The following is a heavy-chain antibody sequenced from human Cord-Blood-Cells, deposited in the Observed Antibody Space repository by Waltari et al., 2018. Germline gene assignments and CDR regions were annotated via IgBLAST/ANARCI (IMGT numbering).Heavy chain of an antibody. CDR2: IYYSGST. CDR3: ARQGVTMVRRTFDP. D-gene: IGHD3-10*01. Sequence: QLQLQESGPGLVKPSETLSLTCTVSGGSISSSSYYWGWIRQPPGKGLEWIGSIYYSGSTDYNPSLKSRVTISVDTSKNQFSLKLSSVTAADTAVYYCARQGVTMVRRTFDPWGQGTLVTVSS. CDR1: GGSISSSSYY. V-gene: IGHV4-39*01. J-gene: IGHJ5*02.